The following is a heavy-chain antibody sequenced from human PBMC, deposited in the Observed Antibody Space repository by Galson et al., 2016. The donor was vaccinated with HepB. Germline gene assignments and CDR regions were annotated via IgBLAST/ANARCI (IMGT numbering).Heavy chain of an antibody. D-gene: IGHD2-21*02. V-gene: IGHV3-53*01. J-gene: IGHJ4*02. Sequence: SLRLSCAASGFSVSNNYMTWVRQAPGKGLEWVSLIYSGGGTSFADSVKGRFTISRDNSKNTLYLQMNSLRAEETAVYYGARGGASDASGYWGQGTLVTVSS. CDR3: ARGGASDASGY. CDR2: IYSGGGT. CDR1: GFSVSNNY.